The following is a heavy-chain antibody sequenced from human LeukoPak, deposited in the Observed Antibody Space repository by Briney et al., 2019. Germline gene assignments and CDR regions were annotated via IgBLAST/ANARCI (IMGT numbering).Heavy chain of an antibody. CDR1: GFTFSSYV. CDR2: MSFPGSFE. D-gene: IGHD1-26*01. V-gene: IGHV3-30*14. Sequence: PGGSLRLSCAASGFTFSSYVMHWVRQAPGKGLEWVAVMSFPGSFEYYADSVKGRFTISADSSKSTLFLQMSSLRDEDTAVYYCAREGPLVGAKIGAFDIWGQGTMVTVSS. J-gene: IGHJ3*02. CDR3: AREGPLVGAKIGAFDI.